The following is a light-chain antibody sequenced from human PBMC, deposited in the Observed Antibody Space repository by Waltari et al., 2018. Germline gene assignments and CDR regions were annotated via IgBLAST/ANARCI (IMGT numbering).Light chain of an antibody. J-gene: IGKJ4*01. CDR1: ADINTW. Sequence: DVQMTQSPSTLSASVGDRGTLTCRASADINTWLAWYQQKPGKAPKLLISDAASLKSGVPSRFSGSGSGTDFTLTITSMQPDDFATYYCQHYKNFPLTFGGGTNVEV. V-gene: IGKV1-5*01. CDR3: QHYKNFPLT. CDR2: DAA.